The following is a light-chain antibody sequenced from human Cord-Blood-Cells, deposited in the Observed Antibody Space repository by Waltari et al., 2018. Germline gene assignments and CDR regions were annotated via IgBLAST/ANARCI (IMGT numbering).Light chain of an antibody. V-gene: IGKV3-20*01. CDR1: ESVSSRD. J-gene: IGKJ1*01. CDR3: QQYGSPQWT. Sequence: IVLTQSPGPLSLSQGERATIPCRARESVSSRDLTWYQQKPGQAPKLLIYGAPSRATGIPDRFSGSGSRTDFTLTICRLVPEDFAVYYCQQYGSPQWTFGQGTKVEIK. CDR2: GAP.